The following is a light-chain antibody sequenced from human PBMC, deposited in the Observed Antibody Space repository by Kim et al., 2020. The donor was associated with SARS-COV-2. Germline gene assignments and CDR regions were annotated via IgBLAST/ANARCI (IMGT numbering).Light chain of an antibody. V-gene: IGKV1-17*03. CDR2: AAT. J-gene: IGKJ4*01. CDR3: LQHDSYPLT. Sequence: SGGDRVSVTWRASQGISNYVAWCQQRAEKVPKRLINAATSLQSGVPTRFSGSGSGTEFTLTISSLQPEDFATYYGLQHDSYPLTFGEGTKVDIK. CDR1: QGISNY.